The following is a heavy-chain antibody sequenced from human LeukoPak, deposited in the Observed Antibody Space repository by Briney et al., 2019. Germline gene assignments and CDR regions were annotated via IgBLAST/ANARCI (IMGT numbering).Heavy chain of an antibody. CDR1: GFTFSSYG. Sequence: GGSLRLSCAASGFTFSSYGMHWVRQAPGKGLEWVAFIRYDGGNKYYADSVKGRFTISRDNSKNTLYLQMNSLRAEDTAVYYCARGPAVTTGFDYWGQGTLVTVSS. CDR3: ARGPAVTTGFDY. CDR2: IRYDGGNK. V-gene: IGHV3-30*02. D-gene: IGHD4-17*01. J-gene: IGHJ4*02.